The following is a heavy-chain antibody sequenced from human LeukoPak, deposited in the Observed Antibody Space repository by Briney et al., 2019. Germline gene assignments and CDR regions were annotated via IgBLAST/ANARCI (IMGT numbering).Heavy chain of an antibody. CDR1: GFTFSSYW. CDR3: ARDVGIVVVPAAPHDYYYYGMDV. D-gene: IGHD2-2*01. Sequence: GGSLRLSCAASGFTFSSYWMSWVRQAPGKGLEWVANIKQDGSEKYYVDSVKGRFTISRDNAKNSLYLQMNSLRAEDTAVYYCARDVGIVVVPAAPHDYYYYGMDVWGQGITVTVSS. J-gene: IGHJ6*02. CDR2: IKQDGSEK. V-gene: IGHV3-7*01.